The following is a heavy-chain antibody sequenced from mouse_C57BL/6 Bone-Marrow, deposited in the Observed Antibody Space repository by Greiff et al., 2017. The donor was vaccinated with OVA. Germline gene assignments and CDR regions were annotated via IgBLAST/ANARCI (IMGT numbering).Heavy chain of an antibody. D-gene: IGHD2-3*01. Sequence: QVQLQQPGAELVKPGASVKLSCKASGYTFTSYWMHWVKQRPGQGLEWIGMIHPNSGSTNYNEKFKSKATLTVDKSSSTAYMQLRSLTSEDSAVYYCAKGWLLSLDYWGQGTTLTVSS. CDR3: AKGWLLSLDY. J-gene: IGHJ2*01. V-gene: IGHV1-64*01. CDR2: IHPNSGST. CDR1: GYTFTSYW.